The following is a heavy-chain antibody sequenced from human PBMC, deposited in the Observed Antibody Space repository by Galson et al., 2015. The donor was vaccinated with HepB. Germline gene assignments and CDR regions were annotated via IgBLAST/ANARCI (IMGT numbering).Heavy chain of an antibody. D-gene: IGHD1-1*01. CDR1: GYTFTSYY. CDR3: ARSENGWYFDL. CDR2: INPSGGST. V-gene: IGHV1-46*04. J-gene: IGHJ2*01. Sequence: SVKVSCKASGYTFTSYYMHWVRQAPGQGLEWMGIINPSGGSTSYAQKLQGRVTMTRDTSTSTVYMELSSLRSEDTAVYYCARSENGWYFDLWGRGTLVTVSS.